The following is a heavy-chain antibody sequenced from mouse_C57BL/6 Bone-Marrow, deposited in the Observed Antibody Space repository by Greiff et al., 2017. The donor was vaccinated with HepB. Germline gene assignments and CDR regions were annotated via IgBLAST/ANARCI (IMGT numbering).Heavy chain of an antibody. CDR2: IDPENGDT. CDR1: GFNIKDDY. V-gene: IGHV14-4*01. D-gene: IGHD1-1*01. Sequence: EVQLQQSGAELVRPGASVKLSCTASGFNIKDDYMHWVKQRPEQGLEWIGWIDPENGDTEYASKFQGKATITADTSSNTAYLQLSSLTSEDTAVYYCTTDYGRDYAMDYCGQGTSVTVSS. J-gene: IGHJ4*01. CDR3: TTDYGRDYAMDY.